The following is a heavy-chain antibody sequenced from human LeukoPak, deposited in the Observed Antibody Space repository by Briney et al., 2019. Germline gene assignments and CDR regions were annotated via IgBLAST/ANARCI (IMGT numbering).Heavy chain of an antibody. CDR1: GGSISSGSYY. J-gene: IGHJ4*02. D-gene: IGHD3-10*01. V-gene: IGHV4-61*02. CDR3: ARSTWFGELYDY. Sequence: NPSQSLSLTCTVSGGSISSGSYYWSWIRQPAGKGLEWIGRIYTSGSTNYNPSLKSRVTISVDTSKNQFSLKLSSVTAADTAVYYCARSTWFGELYDYWGRGTLVTVSS. CDR2: IYTSGST.